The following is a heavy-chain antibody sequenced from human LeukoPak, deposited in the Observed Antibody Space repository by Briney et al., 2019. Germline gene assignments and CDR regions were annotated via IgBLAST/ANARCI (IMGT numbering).Heavy chain of an antibody. CDR1: GYTFTSYY. CDR2: INPNSGGT. J-gene: IGHJ4*02. D-gene: IGHD3-3*01. Sequence: ASVKVSCKASGYTFTSYYMHWVRQAPGQGLEWLGWINPNSGGTNYAQKFQGRVTMTRDTSISTAYMELSRLRSDDTAVYYCARVKPLLRFLEWLPPFDYWGQGTLVTVSS. CDR3: ARVKPLLRFLEWLPPFDY. V-gene: IGHV1-2*02.